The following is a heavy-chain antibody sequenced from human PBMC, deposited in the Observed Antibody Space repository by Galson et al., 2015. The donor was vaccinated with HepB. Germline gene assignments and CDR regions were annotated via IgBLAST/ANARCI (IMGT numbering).Heavy chain of an antibody. J-gene: IGHJ4*02. CDR2: ISSSSSYT. CDR1: GFTFSDYY. D-gene: IGHD1-20*01. V-gene: IGHV3-11*06. CDR3: ARAKISGPAFFDY. Sequence: SLRLSCAASGFTFSDYYMSWIRQAPGKGLEWVSYISSSSSYTNYADSVKGRFTISRDNAKNSLYLQMNSLRAEDTAVYYCARAKISGPAFFDYWGQGTLVTVSS.